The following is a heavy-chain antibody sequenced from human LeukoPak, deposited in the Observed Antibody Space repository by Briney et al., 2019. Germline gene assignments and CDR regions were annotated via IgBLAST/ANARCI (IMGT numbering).Heavy chain of an antibody. CDR2: LYSGGDT. CDR1: GFTLSSNY. V-gene: IGHV3-53*01. CDR3: ARDTSGYCSTSRCYGSWYFDL. J-gene: IGHJ2*01. D-gene: IGHD2-2*01. Sequence: PGGSLRLSCAASGFTLSSNYINWVRQAPGKGLEWVSVLYSGGDTYYADSVKGRFTVSRDNSKNTLYLQMNSLGAEDTAVYYCARDTSGYCSTSRCYGSWYFDLWGRGTLVTVSS.